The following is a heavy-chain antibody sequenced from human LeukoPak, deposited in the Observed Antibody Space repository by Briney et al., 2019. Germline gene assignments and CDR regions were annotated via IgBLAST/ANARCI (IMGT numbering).Heavy chain of an antibody. D-gene: IGHD2-2*01. V-gene: IGHV4-30-2*01. CDR2: IYHSGST. J-gene: IGHJ4*02. CDR1: GGSISSGGYY. CDR3: AAGYCSSTSCFDY. Sequence: SETLSLTCTVSGGSISSGGYYWSWIRQPPGKSLEWIGYIYHSGSTYYNPSLKSRVTISVDRSKNQFSLKLSSVTAADTAVYYCAAGYCSSTSCFDYWGQGTLVTVSS.